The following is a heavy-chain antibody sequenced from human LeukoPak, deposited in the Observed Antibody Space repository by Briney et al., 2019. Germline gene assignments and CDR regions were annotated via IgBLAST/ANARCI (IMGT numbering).Heavy chain of an antibody. CDR1: GFTVSSNY. J-gene: IGHJ4*02. CDR2: IYSGGST. D-gene: IGHD2-15*01. CDR3: AKPRIVVVVAATPSSDY. Sequence: GGSLRLSCAASGFTVSSNYMSWVRQAPGKGLEWVSVIYSGGSTYYADSVKGRFTISRDNSKNTLYLQMNSLRAEDTAVYYCAKPRIVVVVAATPSSDYWGQGTLVTVSS. V-gene: IGHV3-66*04.